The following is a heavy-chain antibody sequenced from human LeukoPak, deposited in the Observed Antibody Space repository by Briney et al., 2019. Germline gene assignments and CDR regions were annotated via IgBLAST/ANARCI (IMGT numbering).Heavy chain of an antibody. Sequence: PSETLSLTCTVSGGSFTSSTYYWGWIRQPPGKGLEWLVSMYYSGRTYYNPSLKSRLIITVDTSTNQFSLKLSSVTAADTAVYYCARGPRETMTWYFDLWGRGTLVTVSS. V-gene: IGHV4-39*07. CDR1: GGSFTSSTYY. CDR2: MYYSGRT. D-gene: IGHD3-22*01. CDR3: ARGPRETMTWYFDL. J-gene: IGHJ2*01.